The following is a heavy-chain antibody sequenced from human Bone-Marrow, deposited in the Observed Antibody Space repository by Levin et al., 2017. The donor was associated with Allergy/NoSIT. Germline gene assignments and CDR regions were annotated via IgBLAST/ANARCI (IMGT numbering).Heavy chain of an antibody. Sequence: GGSLRLSCAASGFTFDDYAMHWVRQAPGKGLEWVSGISWNSGSIGYADSVKGRFTISRDNAMNSLYLQMNSLRAEDTALYYCAKAQPSKSYYYYYGMDVWGQGTTVTVSS. D-gene: IGHD4-11*01. J-gene: IGHJ6*02. CDR3: AKAQPSKSYYYYYGMDV. V-gene: IGHV3-9*01. CDR2: ISWNSGSI. CDR1: GFTFDDYA.